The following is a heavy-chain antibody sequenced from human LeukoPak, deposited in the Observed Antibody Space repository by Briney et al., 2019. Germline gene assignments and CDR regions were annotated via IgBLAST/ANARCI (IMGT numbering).Heavy chain of an antibody. CDR3: ARSGGVRGVRDYYYYMDV. Sequence: NPSETLSLTCTVSGGSISSRTYYWGWIRQPPGKGLEWIGTIYYSGTTYYNPSLRSRVSISLDTSKNQFSLKLSSVTAADTAVYYCARSGGVRGVRDYYYYMDVWGKGTTVTISS. CDR1: GGSISSRTYY. D-gene: IGHD3-10*01. CDR2: IYYSGTT. J-gene: IGHJ6*03. V-gene: IGHV4-39*07.